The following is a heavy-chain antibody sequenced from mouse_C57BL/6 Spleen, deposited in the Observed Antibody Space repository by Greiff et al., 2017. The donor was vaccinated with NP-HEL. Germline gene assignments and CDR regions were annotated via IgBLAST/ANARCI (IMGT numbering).Heavy chain of an antibody. D-gene: IGHD1-1*01. J-gene: IGHJ2*01. CDR2: IDPSDSYT. CDR3: ARPDYYGAYYFDY. Sequence: QVQLQQPGAELVMPGASVKLSCKASGYTFTSYWMHWVKQRPGQGLEWIGEIDPSDSYTNYNQKFKGKSTLTVDTSSSTAYMQLSSLTSEDSAVYYCARPDYYGAYYFDYWGQGTTLTVSS. V-gene: IGHV1-69*01. CDR1: GYTFTSYW.